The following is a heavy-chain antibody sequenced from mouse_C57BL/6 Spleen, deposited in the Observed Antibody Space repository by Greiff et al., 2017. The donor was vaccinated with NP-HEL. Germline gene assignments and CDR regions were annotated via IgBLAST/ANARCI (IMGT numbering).Heavy chain of an antibody. J-gene: IGHJ2*01. CDR1: GFTFSSYG. CDR2: ISSGGSYT. V-gene: IGHV5-6*01. D-gene: IGHD1-1*01. Sequence: EVHLVESGGDLVKPGGSLKLSCAASGFTFSSYGMSWVRQTPDKRLEWVATISSGGSYTYYPDSVKGRFTISRDNAKNTLYLQMSSLKSEDTAMYYCARQGTTDDYWGQGTTLTVSS. CDR3: ARQGTTDDY.